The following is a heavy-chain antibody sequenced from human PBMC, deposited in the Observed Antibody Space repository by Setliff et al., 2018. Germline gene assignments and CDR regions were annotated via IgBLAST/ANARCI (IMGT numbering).Heavy chain of an antibody. CDR1: GGSISTKNYY. Sequence: SETLSLTCTVSGGSISTKNYYWGWIRQPPGKGLEWIGNIYYSGGTYYSPSPKSRVTISVDTSENQFSLKLNSVTAADTAVYYCAGGGGWIQLFDYWGLGTQVTVSS. CDR3: AGGGGWIQLFDY. V-gene: IGHV4-39*01. J-gene: IGHJ4*02. CDR2: IYYSGGT. D-gene: IGHD5-18*01.